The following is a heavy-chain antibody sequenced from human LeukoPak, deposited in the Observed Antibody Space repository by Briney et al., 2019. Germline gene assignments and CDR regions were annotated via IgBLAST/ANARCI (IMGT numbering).Heavy chain of an antibody. Sequence: GGSLRLSCAASGFTFSSYAMSWVRQAPGKGLEWVSAISGSGVSTYYADSVKGRFTISRDNSKNTLYLQMNSLRAEDTAVYYCAKGEWFGELLYVWGQGTLVTVSS. D-gene: IGHD3-10*01. CDR2: ISGSGVST. CDR1: GFTFSSYA. CDR3: AKGEWFGELLYV. V-gene: IGHV3-23*01. J-gene: IGHJ4*02.